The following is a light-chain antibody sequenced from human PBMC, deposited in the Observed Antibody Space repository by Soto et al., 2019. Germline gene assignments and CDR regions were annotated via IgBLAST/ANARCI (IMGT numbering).Light chain of an antibody. J-gene: IGKJ1*01. CDR3: QQYNNWPPDRT. V-gene: IGKV3-15*01. Sequence: TVMTQSPATLSVSPGERVILSCRASQSVNTNLAWYQQKPGQAPRLLIYGASTRATGIPARFSGSGSGTEFTLTISSLQSEDFAIYFCQQYNNWPPDRTFGQGTKVEIK. CDR1: QSVNTN. CDR2: GAS.